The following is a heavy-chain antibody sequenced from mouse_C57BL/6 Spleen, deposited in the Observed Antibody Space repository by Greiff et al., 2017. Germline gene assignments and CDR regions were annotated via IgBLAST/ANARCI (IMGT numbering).Heavy chain of an antibody. Sequence: EVQLQQSGPELVKPCASVKISCKASGYSFTDYNLNWVKQSHGKSLEWIGVINPNYGTTSYNQKFKGKATLTVDQSSSTAYMQLNSLTSEDSAVYYCAREDLLRYYFDYWGQGTTLTVSS. CDR1: GYSFTDYN. V-gene: IGHV1-39*01. D-gene: IGHD1-1*01. CDR3: AREDLLRYYFDY. CDR2: INPNYGTT. J-gene: IGHJ2*01.